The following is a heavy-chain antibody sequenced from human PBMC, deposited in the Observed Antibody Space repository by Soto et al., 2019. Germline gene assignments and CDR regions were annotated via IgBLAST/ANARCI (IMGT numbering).Heavy chain of an antibody. Sequence: GASVEVSWEACGVGFSSCSRSWVRQAPGQGLEWMGRIIPILGIANYAQKFQGRVTITADKSTSTAYMELSSLRSEDTAVYYCARHSSSSGTDYWGQGTLVTVSS. CDR3: ARHSSSSGTDY. V-gene: IGHV1-69*02. D-gene: IGHD6-6*01. CDR1: GVGFSSCS. CDR2: IIPILGIA. J-gene: IGHJ4*02.